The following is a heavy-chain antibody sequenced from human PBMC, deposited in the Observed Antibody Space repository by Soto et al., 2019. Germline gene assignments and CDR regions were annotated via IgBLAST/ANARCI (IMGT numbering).Heavy chain of an antibody. D-gene: IGHD3-9*01. CDR1: GFTFSSYA. CDR2: ISGSGGST. CDR3: AKGGVYDILPGYYQYYFDY. Sequence: EVQLLESGGGLVQPGGSLRLSCAASGFTFSSYAMSWVRQAPGKGLEWVSAISGSGGSTYYADSVKGRFTISRDNSKNTVYLQMNSLRAEDTAVYYCAKGGVYDILPGYYQYYFDYWGQGTLVTVSS. J-gene: IGHJ4*02. V-gene: IGHV3-23*01.